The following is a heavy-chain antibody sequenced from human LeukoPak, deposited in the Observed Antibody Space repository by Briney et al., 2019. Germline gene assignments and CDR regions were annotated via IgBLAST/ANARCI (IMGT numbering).Heavy chain of an antibody. CDR3: AKTTYYDILTGYSPTDY. V-gene: IGHV3-23*01. D-gene: IGHD3-9*01. CDR1: GFTFSSYA. J-gene: IGHJ4*02. Sequence: GGSLRLPCAASGFTFSSYAMSWVRQAPGKGLEWVSAISGSGGSTYYADSVKGRFTISRDNSKNTLYLQMNSLRAEDTAVYYCAKTTYYDILTGYSPTDYWGQGTLVTVSS. CDR2: ISGSGGST.